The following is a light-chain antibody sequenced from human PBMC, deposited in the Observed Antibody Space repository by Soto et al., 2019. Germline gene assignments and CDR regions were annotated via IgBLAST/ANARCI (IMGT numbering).Light chain of an antibody. V-gene: IGLV1-40*01. J-gene: IGLJ1*01. CDR3: RSYDSSLSGWV. CDR2: FNN. Sequence: QSVLTQPPSVSGAPGQRITISCTGSSSNIGAGYDVHWFQQVPGTAPTLLIYFNNNRPSGVPDRFSGSKSGTSASLAITGLPVEDEADYYGRSYDSSLSGWVFGTGTKLTVL. CDR1: SSNIGAGYD.